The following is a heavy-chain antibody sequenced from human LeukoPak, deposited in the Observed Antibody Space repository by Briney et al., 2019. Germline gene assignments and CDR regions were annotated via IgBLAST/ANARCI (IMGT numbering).Heavy chain of an antibody. Sequence: KPSETLSLTCTVSGGSISSYYWNWIRQPPGKGLEWIGNIYYSGSTNYNPSLKSRVTISVDTSKNQFSLKLSSVTAADTAVYYCARDRPAHYYNSSAYYVTPEGTFDYWGQGTLLTVSS. J-gene: IGHJ4*02. V-gene: IGHV4-59*01. CDR3: ARDRPAHYYNSSAYYVTPEGTFDY. D-gene: IGHD3-22*01. CDR1: GGSISSYY. CDR2: IYYSGST.